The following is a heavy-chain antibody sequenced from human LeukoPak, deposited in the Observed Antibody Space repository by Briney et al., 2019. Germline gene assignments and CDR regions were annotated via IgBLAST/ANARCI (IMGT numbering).Heavy chain of an antibody. CDR2: ISGPGGTT. Sequence: GESPKISCVVSGFTFSTHAMTWVRQAPGKGLERVSDISGPGGTTYYAASVKGRFTISRDNSKNTLFLQMNSLRAEDTAVYYCARDPGVIPVHYMDVWGKVITVIVSS. J-gene: IGHJ6*03. CDR3: ARDPGVIPVHYMDV. CDR1: GFTFSTHA. V-gene: IGHV3-23*01. D-gene: IGHD4-23*01.